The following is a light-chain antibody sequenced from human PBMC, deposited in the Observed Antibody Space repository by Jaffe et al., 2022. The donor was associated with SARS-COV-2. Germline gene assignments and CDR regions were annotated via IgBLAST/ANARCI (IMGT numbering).Light chain of an antibody. CDR2: DTS. V-gene: IGLV7-46*01. CDR3: LLSDNGAGRI. Sequence: QAVVTQEPSVTVSPGGTVTLTCGSSTGAVTSGHYPYWFQQKPGQAPRTLIYDTSHKHSWTPVRFSGSLLGDKAALTLSGAQPEDEADYYCLLSDNGAGRIFGTGTKVTVL. J-gene: IGLJ1*01. CDR1: TGAVTSGHY.